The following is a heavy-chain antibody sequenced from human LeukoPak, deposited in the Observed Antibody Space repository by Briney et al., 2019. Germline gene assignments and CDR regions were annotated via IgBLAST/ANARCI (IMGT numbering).Heavy chain of an antibody. D-gene: IGHD3-16*02. J-gene: IGHJ3*02. CDR2: IYYSGST. Sequence: SETLSLTCAVSGGSISSSSYYWGWIRQPPGKGLEWIGSIYYSGSTYYNPSLKSRVTISVDTSKNQFSLKLSSVTAADTAVYYCARSGSIVFDIWGQGTMVTVSS. V-gene: IGHV4-39*07. CDR3: ARSGSIVFDI. CDR1: GGSISSSSYY.